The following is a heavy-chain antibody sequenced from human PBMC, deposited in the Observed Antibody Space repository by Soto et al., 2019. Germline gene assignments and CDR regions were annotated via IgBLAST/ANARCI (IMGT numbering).Heavy chain of an antibody. CDR1: GGSISSNY. J-gene: IGHJ4*03. CDR2: IYYTGST. V-gene: IGHV4-59*08. D-gene: IGHD3-22*01. CDR3: ARWDSSSRNFDY. Sequence: KSSETLSLTCTVSGGSISSNYWSWIRQPPGKGLEWIGYIYYTGSTNYNPSLQSRLTMSVDTSKKQFSLKLSSVTAADTAVYYCARWDSSSRNFDYWGQGTPVTVSS.